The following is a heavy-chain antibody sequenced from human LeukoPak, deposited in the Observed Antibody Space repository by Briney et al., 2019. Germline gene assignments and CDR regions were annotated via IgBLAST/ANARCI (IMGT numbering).Heavy chain of an antibody. CDR3: ARGYYDSSGPDAFDI. Sequence: GGSLRLSCAASGFTVSSNYMSWVRQAPGKGLEWVSVIYSGGSTYYADSVKGRFTISRDNSKNTLYLQMNSLRAEDTAVYYCARGYYDSSGPDAFDIWGQGTMVTVSS. CDR2: IYSGGST. J-gene: IGHJ3*02. D-gene: IGHD3-22*01. V-gene: IGHV3-53*01. CDR1: GFTVSSNY.